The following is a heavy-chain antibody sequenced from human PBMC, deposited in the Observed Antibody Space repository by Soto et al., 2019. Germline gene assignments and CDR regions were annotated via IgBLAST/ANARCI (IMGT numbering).Heavy chain of an antibody. V-gene: IGHV1-46*03. D-gene: IGHD2-15*01. CDR1: GYTFTSYY. J-gene: IGHJ6*03. CDR2: INPSGGST. Sequence: ASVKVSCKASGYTFTSYYMHWVRQAPGQGLEWMGIINPSGGSTSYAQKFQGRVTMTRDTSTSTVYMELSSLRSEDTAVYYCARDGYCSGGSCYPVDPDDYYYYMDVWGKGTTVTVSS. CDR3: ARDGYCSGGSCYPVDPDDYYYYMDV.